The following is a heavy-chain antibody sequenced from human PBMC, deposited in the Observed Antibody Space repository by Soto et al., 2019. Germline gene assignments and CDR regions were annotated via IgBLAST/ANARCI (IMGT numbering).Heavy chain of an antibody. D-gene: IGHD3-16*01. V-gene: IGHV4-39*07. CDR1: GGSISSSSYY. Sequence: SETLSLTCTVSGGSISSSSYYWGWIRQPPGKGLEWIGSIYYSGSTNYNPSLKSRVTISVDTSKNQFSLKLSSVTAADTAVYYCARARIHYDYVWGSRRDYFDYWGQGTLVTVSS. CDR2: IYYSGST. CDR3: ARARIHYDYVWGSRRDYFDY. J-gene: IGHJ4*02.